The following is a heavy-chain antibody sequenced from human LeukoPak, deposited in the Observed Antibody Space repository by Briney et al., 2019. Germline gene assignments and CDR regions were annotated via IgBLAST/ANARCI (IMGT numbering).Heavy chain of an antibody. CDR2: INPNSGGT. CDR1: GYTFTGYY. J-gene: IGHJ4*02. CDR3: ARDGYSYGLPDD. V-gene: IGHV1-2*06. Sequence: ASVKVSCKASGYTFTGYYMHWVRQAPGQGLEWMGRINPNSGGTNYAQKFQGRVTMTRDTSISTAYMELSRLRSDDTAVYYCARDGYSYGLPDDWGQGTLVTVSS. D-gene: IGHD5-18*01.